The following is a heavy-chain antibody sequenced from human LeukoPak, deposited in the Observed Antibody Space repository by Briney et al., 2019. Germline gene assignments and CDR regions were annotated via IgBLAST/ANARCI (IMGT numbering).Heavy chain of an antibody. V-gene: IGHV3-23*01. CDR1: GFTFCDYY. J-gene: IGHJ4*02. D-gene: IGHD5-24*01. CDR3: AKSGYNRFDY. CDR2: IRGSGSGGST. Sequence: PGVSLRLSCAASGFTFCDYYMRWVRQAPGKELEWVSSIRGSGSGGSTYYADSVKGRFTISRDNSKNTLYLQMNSLRAEDTAVYYCAKSGYNRFDYWGQGTLVTVSS.